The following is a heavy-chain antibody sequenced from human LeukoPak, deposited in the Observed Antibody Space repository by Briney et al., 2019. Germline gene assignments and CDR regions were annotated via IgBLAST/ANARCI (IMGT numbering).Heavy chain of an antibody. V-gene: IGHV3-7*01. D-gene: IGHD1-14*01. CDR3: ARVPLTTRTYHFDY. CDR1: GFTFSSYW. CDR2: IKQDGSEK. Sequence: PGGSLRLSCAASGFTFSSYWMSWVRQAPGKGREWVANIKQDGSEKYYVDSVKGRFTISRDNAKNSLYLQMNSLRAEGTAVYYCARVPLTTRTYHFDYWGQGTLVTVSS. J-gene: IGHJ4*02.